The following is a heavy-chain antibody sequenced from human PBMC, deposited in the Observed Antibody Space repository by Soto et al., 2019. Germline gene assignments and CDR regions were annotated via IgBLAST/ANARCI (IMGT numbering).Heavy chain of an antibody. CDR1: GYTFTGYY. J-gene: IGHJ3*02. CDR2: INPNSGGT. D-gene: IGHD1-1*01. CDR3: ARGSRTATYGPPDDAFDI. V-gene: IGHV1-2*04. Sequence: GSVKVSCKASGYTFTGYYMHWVRQAPGQGLEWMGWINPNSGGTNYAQKFQGWVTMTRDTSISTAYMELSRLRSDDTAVYYCARGSRTATYGPPDDAFDIWGQGTMVTVSS.